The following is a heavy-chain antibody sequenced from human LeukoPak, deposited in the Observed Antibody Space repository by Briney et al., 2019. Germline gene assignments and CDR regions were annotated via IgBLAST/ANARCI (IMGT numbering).Heavy chain of an antibody. CDR1: GFTVSSNY. J-gene: IGHJ4*02. D-gene: IGHD6-13*01. CDR2: IYSDGST. Sequence: GGSLRLSCAASGFTVSSNYMSWVRQGPGKGLEWVSLIYSDGSTFYADSVKGRFTISRDNSKNTLYLQMNSLRAEDTAVYYCATSGGSNWFFDYWGQGTLVTVSS. V-gene: IGHV3-53*01. CDR3: ATSGGSNWFFDY.